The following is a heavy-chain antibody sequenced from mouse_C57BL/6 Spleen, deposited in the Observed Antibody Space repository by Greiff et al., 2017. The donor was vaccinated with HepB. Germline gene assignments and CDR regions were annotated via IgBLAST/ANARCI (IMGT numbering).Heavy chain of an antibody. J-gene: IGHJ1*03. Sequence: QVQLQQPGAELVKPGASVKLSCKASGYTFTSYWMHWVKQRPGRGLEWIGRIDPNSGGTKYNEKFKSKATLTVDKPSSTAYMQLSSLTSEDSAVYYGARSVTTVVATPYWYFDVWGTGTTVTVSS. CDR2: IDPNSGGT. D-gene: IGHD1-1*01. V-gene: IGHV1-72*01. CDR1: GYTFTSYW. CDR3: ARSVTTVVATPYWYFDV.